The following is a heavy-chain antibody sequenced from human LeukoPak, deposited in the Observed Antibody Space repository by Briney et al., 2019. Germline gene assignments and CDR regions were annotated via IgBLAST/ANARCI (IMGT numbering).Heavy chain of an antibody. D-gene: IGHD4-11*01. Sequence: SETLSLTCTVSGGPISSYYWSWIRQPPGKGLEWVGYIYYSGSTNYNPSLKSQVTISVDTSKNQFSLRLSSVTAADTAVYYCARSPTVNYYNYMDVWGKGTTVTVSS. CDR2: IYYSGST. CDR3: ARSPTVNYYNYMDV. V-gene: IGHV4-59*01. J-gene: IGHJ6*03. CDR1: GGPISSYY.